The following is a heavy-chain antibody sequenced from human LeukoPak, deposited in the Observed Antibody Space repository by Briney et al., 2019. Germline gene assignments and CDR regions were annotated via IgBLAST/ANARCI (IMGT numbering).Heavy chain of an antibody. D-gene: IGHD3-10*01. V-gene: IGHV4-34*01. CDR3: ARGSALRGEWFGELPRAYYGMDV. CDR2: INHSGST. J-gene: IGHJ6*02. Sequence: SEALSLTCAVYGGSFSGYYWSWIRQPPGKGLEWIGEINHSGSTNYNPSLKSRVTISVDTSMNQFSLKLSSVTAADTAVYYCARGSALRGEWFGELPRAYYGMDVWGQGTTVTVSS. CDR1: GGSFSGYY.